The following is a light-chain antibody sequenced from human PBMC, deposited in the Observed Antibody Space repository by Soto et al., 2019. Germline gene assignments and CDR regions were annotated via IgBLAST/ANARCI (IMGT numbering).Light chain of an antibody. V-gene: IGKV3-15*01. CDR2: GAS. CDR3: QQRSNWPLT. J-gene: IGKJ4*01. Sequence: EIVMTQSPATLSVSPGERATLSCRASQSVSSNLAWYQQKPGQAPRLLIYGASTRATGIPNRFSGSGSGTDFTLTISRLEPEDVAVYYCQQRSNWPLTFGGGTKVDIK. CDR1: QSVSSN.